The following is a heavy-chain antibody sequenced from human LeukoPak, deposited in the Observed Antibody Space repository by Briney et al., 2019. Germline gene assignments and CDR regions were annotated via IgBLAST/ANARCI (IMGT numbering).Heavy chain of an antibody. CDR1: GFMFDDYA. V-gene: IGHV3-23*01. J-gene: IGHJ6*03. CDR3: AKDRRDYYYYYMDV. Sequence: GGSLRLSCAASGFMFDDYAMSWVRQAPGKGLEWVSAISGSGGSTYYADSVKGRFTISRDNSKNTLYLQMNSLRAEDTAVYYCAKDRRDYYYYYMDVWGKGTTVTVSS. CDR2: ISGSGGST.